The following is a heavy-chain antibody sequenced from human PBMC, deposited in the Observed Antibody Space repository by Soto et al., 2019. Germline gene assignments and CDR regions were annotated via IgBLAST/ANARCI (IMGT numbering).Heavy chain of an antibody. Sequence: AAVQPCCKASGYTLTTFFMHWVRQAPGQGLEWMGVINPGYPAGRSTTYAQKFQGRVTMTTDTSTSTVYMELSRLRSDDTAVYYCVSEAIAAGATTGMDAWGHGTTVSLSS. CDR2: INPGYPAGRST. CDR3: VSEAIAAGATTGMDA. D-gene: IGHD6-25*01. J-gene: IGHJ6*02. CDR1: GYTLTTFF. V-gene: IGHV1-46*01.